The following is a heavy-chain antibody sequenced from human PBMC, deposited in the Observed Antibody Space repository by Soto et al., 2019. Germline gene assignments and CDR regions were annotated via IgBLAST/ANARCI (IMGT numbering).Heavy chain of an antibody. CDR3: AKASGWFGEFDY. J-gene: IGHJ4*02. Sequence: EVQLLESGGGLLRPGGPRRFSGEASGLPFSSYAMSWARKAPGRGLEGVQAISGSGGSTNYADSVKGRFTISRDNSKNTLYLQMNSLRAEDTAVYYCAKASGWFGEFDYWGQGTLVTVSS. CDR2: ISGSGGST. D-gene: IGHD3-10*01. V-gene: IGHV3-23*01. CDR1: GLPFSSYA.